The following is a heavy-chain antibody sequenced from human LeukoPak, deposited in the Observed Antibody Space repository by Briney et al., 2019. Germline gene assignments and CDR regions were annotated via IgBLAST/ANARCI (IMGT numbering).Heavy chain of an antibody. Sequence: PGRSLRLSCAASGFTFSSYGMHWVRQAPGKGLEWVAVISYDGSNKYYADSVKGRFTISRDNSKNTLYLQMNSLRAEDTAVYYCAKAGDSYGYEGFDYGGQGTLVTVSS. D-gene: IGHD5-18*01. CDR2: ISYDGSNK. V-gene: IGHV3-30*18. J-gene: IGHJ4*02. CDR3: AKAGDSYGYEGFDY. CDR1: GFTFSSYG.